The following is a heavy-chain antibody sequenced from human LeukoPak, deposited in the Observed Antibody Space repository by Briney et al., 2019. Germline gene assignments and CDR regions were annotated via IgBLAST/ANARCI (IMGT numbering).Heavy chain of an antibody. D-gene: IGHD3-16*01. CDR1: GFSFSSYW. V-gene: IGHV3-7*01. J-gene: IGHJ4*02. CDR3: ARGGLWGGDY. CDR2: IKADGSDK. Sequence: GGSLRLSCAASGFSFSSYWMTWVRQAAGGGLEWVATIKADGSDKYYVHSVKGRFTISRDNAKHSLSLQMDSLRAEDTAVYYCARGGLWGGDYWGQGTLVTVSS.